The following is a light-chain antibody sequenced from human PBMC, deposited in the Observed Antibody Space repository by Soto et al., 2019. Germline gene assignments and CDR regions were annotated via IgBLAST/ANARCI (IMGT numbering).Light chain of an antibody. CDR3: CSYAGSYTFDVV. J-gene: IGLJ2*01. CDR1: SSDVGGYNY. Sequence: QSALTQPRSVSGSPGQSVTISCTGTSSDVGGYNYVSWYQQHPGKAPKLMIYDVSKRPSGVPDRFSGSKSVNTASLTISGLQAEDEADYYCCSYAGSYTFDVVFGGGTQLTVL. V-gene: IGLV2-11*01. CDR2: DVS.